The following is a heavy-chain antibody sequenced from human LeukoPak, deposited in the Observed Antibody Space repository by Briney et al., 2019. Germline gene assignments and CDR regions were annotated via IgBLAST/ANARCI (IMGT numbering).Heavy chain of an antibody. Sequence: PGGSLRLSCAASGFTFSGSAMHWVRQASGKGLEWVGRIRSKANSYATAYAASVKGRFTIPRDDSKNTAYLQMNSLKTEDTAVYYCTRLVGANDAFDIWGQGTMVTVSS. CDR1: GFTFSGSA. CDR2: IRSKANSYAT. D-gene: IGHD1-26*01. CDR3: TRLVGANDAFDI. V-gene: IGHV3-73*01. J-gene: IGHJ3*02.